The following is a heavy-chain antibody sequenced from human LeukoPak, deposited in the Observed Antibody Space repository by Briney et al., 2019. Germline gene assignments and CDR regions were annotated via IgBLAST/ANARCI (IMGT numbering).Heavy chain of an antibody. Sequence: SGPALVHPTQPLTLTCTFSGFSLSTSGVCVSWIRQPPGKALEWIARIDWDDDKYYSTSLKTRLTISKDTSKCQVVLTMTNMDPEDTATYYCARTTSSTSFNFDYWGQGTLVTVSS. V-gene: IGHV2-70*10. J-gene: IGHJ4*02. CDR2: IDWDDDK. CDR1: GFSLSTSGVC. D-gene: IGHD2-2*01. CDR3: ARTTSSTSFNFDY.